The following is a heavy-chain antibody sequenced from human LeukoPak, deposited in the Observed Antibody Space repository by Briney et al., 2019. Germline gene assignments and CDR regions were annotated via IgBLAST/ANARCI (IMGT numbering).Heavy chain of an antibody. CDR3: SPLGSGVDY. Sequence: GGSLRLSCAASGFIFYNYAMSWVRQAPGKGLEWVSVIGVSADTTYYADSVKGRFTISRDNSKNTLYLEINSLRAEDTAVYYCSPLGSGVDYWGQGTLVTVTS. D-gene: IGHD6-19*01. V-gene: IGHV3-23*01. CDR1: GFIFYNYA. J-gene: IGHJ4*02. CDR2: IGVSADTT.